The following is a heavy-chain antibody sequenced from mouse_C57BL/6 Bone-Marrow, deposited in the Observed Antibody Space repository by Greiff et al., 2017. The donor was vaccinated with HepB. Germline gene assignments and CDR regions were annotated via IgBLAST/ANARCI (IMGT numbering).Heavy chain of an antibody. V-gene: IGHV1-85*01. J-gene: IGHJ3*01. CDR3: ARAVIYYYGPFAY. Sequence: VQVVESGPELVKPGASVKLSCKASGYTFTSYDINWVKQRPGQGLEWIGWIYPRDGSTKYNEKFKGKATLTVDTSSSTAYMELHSLTSEDSAVYFCARAVIYYYGPFAYWGQGTLVTVSA. CDR1: GYTFTSYD. D-gene: IGHD1-1*01. CDR2: IYPRDGST.